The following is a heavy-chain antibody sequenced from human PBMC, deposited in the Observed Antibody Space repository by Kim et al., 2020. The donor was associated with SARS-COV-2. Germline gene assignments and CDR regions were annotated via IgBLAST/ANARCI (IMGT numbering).Heavy chain of an antibody. V-gene: IGHV1-18*01. CDR2: ISAYNGYT. D-gene: IGHD3-22*01. CDR1: GYSFSSYG. CDR3: ARYHDRSGFFGSYSMDV. Sequence: ASVKVSCQASGYSFSSYGISWVRRAPGQGLEWMGRISAYNGYTNYAQKLQGRVTMTTDTSTTTAYMELRNLRSDDTAVYYCARYHDRSGFFGSYSMDVWGQGTTVTVSS. J-gene: IGHJ6*02.